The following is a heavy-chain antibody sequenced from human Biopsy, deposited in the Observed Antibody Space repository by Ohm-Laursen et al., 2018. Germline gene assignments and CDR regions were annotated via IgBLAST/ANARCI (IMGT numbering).Heavy chain of an antibody. Sequence: PGTLSLTCTVSGASITSYYWSWIRQPAGKGLEWLGHTYKGGNTNHNPSLKSRVSMSVDTSKNQLSLTLRSVTAADTAVYYCARDLPTSYYYAMDVWGQGTTVTVSS. V-gene: IGHV4-4*07. J-gene: IGHJ6*02. CDR2: TYKGGNT. CDR3: ARDLPTSYYYAMDV. CDR1: GASITSYY.